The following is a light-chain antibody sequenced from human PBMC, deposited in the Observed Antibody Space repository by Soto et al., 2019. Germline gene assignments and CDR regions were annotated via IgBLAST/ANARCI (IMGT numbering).Light chain of an antibody. CDR1: QSVSSY. J-gene: IGKJ5*01. Sequence: EIVLTRSPAALSLSPGERATLSCRASQSVSSYLAWYQQKPGQAPRLLIYDASNRATGIPARFSGSGSGTDFTLTIRSLEPEDFAVYYCQQRSNWPPITFGQGTRLEIK. V-gene: IGKV3-11*01. CDR2: DAS. CDR3: QQRSNWPPIT.